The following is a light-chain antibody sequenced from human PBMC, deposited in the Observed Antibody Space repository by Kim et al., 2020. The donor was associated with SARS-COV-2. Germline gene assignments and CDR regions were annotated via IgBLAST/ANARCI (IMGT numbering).Light chain of an antibody. J-gene: IGLJ2*01. V-gene: IGLV2-14*03. CDR2: DVD. CDR1: SSDVGGYNY. CDR3: SSYASIVTRVV. Sequence: QSALTQPPSASGSPGQSITISCTGTSSDVGGYNYVSWYQQHPGKAPKLMIYDVDKRPSGVSDRFSGSKSGDTASLTISGLQAEDETDYYCSSYASIVTRVVFGGGTQLTVL.